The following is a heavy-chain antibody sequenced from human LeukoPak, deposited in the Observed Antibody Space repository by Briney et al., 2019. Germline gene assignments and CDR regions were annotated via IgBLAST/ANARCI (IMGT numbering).Heavy chain of an antibody. CDR1: GGSISSYY. V-gene: IGHV4-59*12. CDR3: ARGGYDYRNWFDP. CDR2: IYYSGST. Sequence: SETLSLTCTVSGGSISSYYWSWIRQPPGKGLEWIGYIYYSGSTNYNPSLKSRVTISVDTSKNQFSPQLNSVTPEDTAVYYCARGGYDYRNWFDPWGQGTLVTVSS. J-gene: IGHJ5*02. D-gene: IGHD5-12*01.